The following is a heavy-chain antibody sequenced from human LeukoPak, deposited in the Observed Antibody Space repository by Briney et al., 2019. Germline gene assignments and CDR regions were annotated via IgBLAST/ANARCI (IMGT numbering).Heavy chain of an antibody. CDR2: IYHSGST. V-gene: IGHV4-38-2*01. J-gene: IGHJ3*02. CDR3: ARGAYSGSLEGAFDI. D-gene: IGHD1-26*01. CDR1: GYSINSGYY. Sequence: PSETLSLTCAVSGYSINSGYYWGWIRQPPGKGLEWIGSIYHSGSTYYNPSFKSRVTISVDTSKNQFSLKLNSVTAADTAVYYCARGAYSGSLEGAFDIWGQGTMVTVSS.